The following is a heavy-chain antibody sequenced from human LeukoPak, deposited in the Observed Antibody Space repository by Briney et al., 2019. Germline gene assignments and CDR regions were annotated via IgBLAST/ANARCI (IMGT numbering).Heavy chain of an antibody. CDR1: GFTFSSYG. CDR2: IWYDGSNK. Sequence: GWSLRLSCAASGFTFSSYGMHWVRQAPGKGLEWVAVIWYDGSNKYYADSVKGRFTISRDNSKNTLYLQMNSLRAEDTAVYYCAKDGIAAYKYWGQGTLVTVSS. V-gene: IGHV3-33*03. J-gene: IGHJ4*02. CDR3: AKDGIAAYKY. D-gene: IGHD6-25*01.